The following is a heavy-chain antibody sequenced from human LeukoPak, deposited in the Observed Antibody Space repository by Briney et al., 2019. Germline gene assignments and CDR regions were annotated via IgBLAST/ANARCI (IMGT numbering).Heavy chain of an antibody. Sequence: PGGSLRLPCAASGFTFSSYAMSWVRQAPGKGLEWVSAISGSGGSTYYADSVKGRFTISRDNSKNTLYLQMNSLRAEDTAVYYCAKVGTRDIVVVVAAAPFGYWGQGTLVTVSS. CDR3: AKVGTRDIVVVVAAAPFGY. D-gene: IGHD2-15*01. CDR2: ISGSGGST. J-gene: IGHJ4*02. CDR1: GFTFSSYA. V-gene: IGHV3-23*01.